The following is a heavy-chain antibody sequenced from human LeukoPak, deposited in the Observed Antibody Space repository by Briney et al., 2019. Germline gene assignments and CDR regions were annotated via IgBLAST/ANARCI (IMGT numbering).Heavy chain of an antibody. J-gene: IGHJ4*02. CDR3: AKGLALSGDDY. CDR2: INPNNGDT. Sequence: VASVKVSCKASGYTFTDYYIHWVRQAPGQGLEWVGWINPNNGDTTYGQKLQGRVTVTRDTSISTVYMELSRLRSDDTATYYCAKGLALSGDDYWGQGTLVTVSS. CDR1: GYTFTDYY. V-gene: IGHV1-2*02. D-gene: IGHD3-10*01.